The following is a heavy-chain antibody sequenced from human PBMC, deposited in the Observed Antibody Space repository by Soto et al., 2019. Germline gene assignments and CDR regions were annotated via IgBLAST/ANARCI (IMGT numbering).Heavy chain of an antibody. J-gene: IGHJ4*02. CDR3: ERESGGSLTQWLMLEF. Sequence: QVQLVQSAAEVKPPGASVKVSCKASGYNFTRYGFSWVRQAPGQGLEWMGWISAYSGDTNYAQKFQGRVSMTTDTSTSTAYMELKRLRSDDTAVYYCERESGGSLTQWLMLEFWGQGTVVTVSS. D-gene: IGHD6-19*01. CDR1: GYNFTRYG. V-gene: IGHV1-18*01. CDR2: ISAYSGDT.